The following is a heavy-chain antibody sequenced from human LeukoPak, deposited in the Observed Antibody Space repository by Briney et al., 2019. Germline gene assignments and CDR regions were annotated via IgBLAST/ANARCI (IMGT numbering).Heavy chain of an antibody. D-gene: IGHD2-15*01. CDR1: RFNLRDKR. CDR2: INTDGCIR. Sequence: PGGSLRLSCAASRFNLRDKRMHWVRQAPGKGLMWVSRINTDGCIRSYADVVEGRFTIVRDNARNTIHMQMDSLRVEDTAVYYCVRDVEILTPAAGITPGDDFEFWGQGALVIVSA. CDR3: VRDVEILTPAAGITPGDDFEF. J-gene: IGHJ4*02. V-gene: IGHV3-74*01.